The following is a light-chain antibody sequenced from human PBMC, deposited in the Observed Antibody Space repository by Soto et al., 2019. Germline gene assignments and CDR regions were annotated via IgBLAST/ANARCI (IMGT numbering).Light chain of an antibody. CDR3: QHYNSSPWT. Sequence: DIPMTQSPSTLYASVGDRGTITCRASQSISGWLAWYQQKPGKAPKLLIYKASSLESGVPSRFSGSGSGTESTLTISSLQPDDFSTYYSQHYNSSPWTFGQGTKVEIK. V-gene: IGKV1-5*03. CDR1: QSISGW. CDR2: KAS. J-gene: IGKJ1*01.